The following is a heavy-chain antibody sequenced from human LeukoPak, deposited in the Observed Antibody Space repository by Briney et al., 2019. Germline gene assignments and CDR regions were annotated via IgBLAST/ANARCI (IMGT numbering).Heavy chain of an antibody. CDR1: GGSVSSGSYY. CDR2: IYYSGST. V-gene: IGHV4-61*01. D-gene: IGHD5-18*01. CDR3: AREAMYSYGNNFDY. Sequence: SETLSLTCTVSGGSVSSGSYYWSWIRQPPGKGLEWIGYIYYSGSTNYNPSLKSRVTVSVDTSKNQFSLKLSSVTAADTAVYHCAREAMYSYGNNFDYWGQGTLVTVSS. J-gene: IGHJ4*02.